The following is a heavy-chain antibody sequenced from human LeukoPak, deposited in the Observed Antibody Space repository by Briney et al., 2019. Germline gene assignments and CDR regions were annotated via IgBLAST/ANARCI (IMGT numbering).Heavy chain of an antibody. Sequence: SETLSLTCTVSGGSIRSYYWSWIRQPPGQGLEWIGYIYYRGSTNYNPSLKSRVTISVDTSKNQFSLKLSSVTAADTAVYYCACPSGSYYKGKDYWGQGTLVTVSS. CDR2: IYYRGST. CDR3: ACPSGSYYKGKDY. J-gene: IGHJ4*02. V-gene: IGHV4-59*01. D-gene: IGHD3-10*01. CDR1: GGSIRSYY.